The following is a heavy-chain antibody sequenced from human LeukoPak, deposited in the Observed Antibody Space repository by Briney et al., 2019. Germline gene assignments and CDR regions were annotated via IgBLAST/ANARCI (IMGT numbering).Heavy chain of an antibody. V-gene: IGHV3-74*01. J-gene: IGHJ4*02. CDR2: INSDGSST. CDR1: GFTFSSYW. D-gene: IGHD3-10*01. CDR3: ARAGLGGFGKVY. Sequence: PGGSLRLSCAASGFTFSSYWMHWVRQAPGKGLVWVSRINSDGSSTSYADSVKGRFTISRDNAKNTLYLQMNSLRAEDTAVYYCARAGLGGFGKVYWGQGTLVTVSS.